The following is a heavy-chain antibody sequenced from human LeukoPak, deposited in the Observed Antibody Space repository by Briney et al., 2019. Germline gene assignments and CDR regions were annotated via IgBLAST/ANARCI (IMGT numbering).Heavy chain of an antibody. J-gene: IGHJ3*02. CDR3: ARPTEANWGSGDAFDI. D-gene: IGHD7-27*01. CDR2: INHSGST. V-gene: IGHV4-34*01. Sequence: PSETLSLTCTVSGGSISSYYWSWIRQPPGKGLEWIGEINHSGSTNYNPSLRSRVTISVDTSKNQFSLKLSSVTAADTAVYYCARPTEANWGSGDAFDIWGQGTMVTVSS. CDR1: GGSISSYY.